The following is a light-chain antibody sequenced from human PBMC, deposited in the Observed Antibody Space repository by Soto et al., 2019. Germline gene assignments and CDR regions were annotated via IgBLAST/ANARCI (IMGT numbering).Light chain of an antibody. CDR2: LEGSGNY. Sequence: QPVLTQSSSASASLGSSVKLTCTLSSGHSSYIIAWHQQQPGKAPRYLMKLEGSGNYNKGSGLPDRFSGSTSGADRYLTISNPQFEDEADYYCETWDFNTRVFGGGTKLTVL. J-gene: IGLJ3*02. CDR1: SGHSSYI. V-gene: IGLV4-60*02. CDR3: ETWDFNTRV.